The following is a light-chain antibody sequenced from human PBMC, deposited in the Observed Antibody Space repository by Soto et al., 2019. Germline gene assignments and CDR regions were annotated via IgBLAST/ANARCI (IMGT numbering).Light chain of an antibody. CDR2: DAS. Sequence: EIVLTQSPATLSLSPGERATLSCRASQSVSSYLAWYQQKPGQAPRLLIYDASNWATGISSRFSGSGFGTDFIHTISSLDPEDFAVYYCQQRSNWLTFGGGTKVEIK. CDR1: QSVSSY. V-gene: IGKV3-11*01. CDR3: QQRSNWLT. J-gene: IGKJ4*01.